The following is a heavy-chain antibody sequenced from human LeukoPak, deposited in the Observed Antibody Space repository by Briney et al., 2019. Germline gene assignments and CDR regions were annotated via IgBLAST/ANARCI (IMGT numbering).Heavy chain of an antibody. CDR3: ARDRRLGGDYLESFDY. CDR1: GYTFTSYG. J-gene: IGHJ4*02. V-gene: IGHV1-2*02. CDR2: INPNSGGT. Sequence: SVKVSCKASGYTFTSYGISWVRQAPGQGLEWMGWINPNSGGTNYAQKFQGRVTMTRDTSIRTAYMDLSRLTPDDTAVYYCARDRRLGGDYLESFDYWGQGTLVSVSS. D-gene: IGHD4-17*01.